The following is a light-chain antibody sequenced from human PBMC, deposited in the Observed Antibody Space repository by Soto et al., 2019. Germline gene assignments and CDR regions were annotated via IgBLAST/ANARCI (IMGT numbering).Light chain of an antibody. V-gene: IGLV2-14*01. CDR3: SSYTSSSIDYV. CDR1: SSDFGGYNY. Sequence: QSVLTQPASVSGSPGQSITLSCTGTSSDFGGYNYVSWYQQHPGKAPKLMIYEVSNRPSGVSNRFSGSKSGNTASLTISGRQAEDEADYYCSSYTSSSIDYVFGTGTKLTVL. J-gene: IGLJ1*01. CDR2: EVS.